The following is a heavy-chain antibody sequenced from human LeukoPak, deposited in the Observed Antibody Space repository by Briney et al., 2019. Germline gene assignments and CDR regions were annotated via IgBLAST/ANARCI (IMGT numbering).Heavy chain of an antibody. CDR1: GGTFSSYA. D-gene: IGHD3-3*01. V-gene: IGHV1-69*13. CDR2: IIPIFGIA. J-gene: IGHJ6*02. Sequence: ASVKVSCKASGGTFSSYAISWVRQAPGQGLEWMGGIIPIFGIANYAQKFQGRVTITADESTSTAYMELSSLRSEDTAVYYCARSPTFGVVIINYYGMDVWGQGTTVTVSS. CDR3: ARSPTFGVVIINYYGMDV.